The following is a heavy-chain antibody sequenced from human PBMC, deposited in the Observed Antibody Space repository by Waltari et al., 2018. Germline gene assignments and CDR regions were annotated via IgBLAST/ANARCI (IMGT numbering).Heavy chain of an antibody. V-gene: IGHV3-21*01. CDR1: GFTFSSYS. D-gene: IGHD1-26*01. Sequence: EVQLVESGGGLVKPGGSLRLSCAASGFTFSSYSMTWVRQAPGKGLEWVSSISSSSYIYYADSVKGRFTISRDNAKNSLYLQMNSLRAEDTAVYYCARTGSYWDAFDIWGQGTMVTVSS. CDR3: ARTGSYWDAFDI. CDR2: ISSSSYI. J-gene: IGHJ3*02.